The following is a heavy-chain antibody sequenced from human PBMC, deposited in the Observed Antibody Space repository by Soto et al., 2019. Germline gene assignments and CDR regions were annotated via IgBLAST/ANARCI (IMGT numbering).Heavy chain of an antibody. J-gene: IGHJ6*02. CDR3: ARRITMVRGPYYYYAMDV. CDR2: ITSAGSTK. CDR1: GFPFSLYG. V-gene: IGHV3-48*02. Sequence: PGGSLRLSCAVSGFPFSLYGFHWVRQSPGKGLEWLSDITSAGSTKNYADSVKGRFTISRDNANNSLYLQMNSLRDEDTAVYYCARRITMVRGPYYYYAMDVWGQGTTVTVSS. D-gene: IGHD3-10*01.